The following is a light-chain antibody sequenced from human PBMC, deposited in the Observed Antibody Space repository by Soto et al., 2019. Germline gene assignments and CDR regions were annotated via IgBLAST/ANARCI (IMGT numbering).Light chain of an antibody. CDR2: DVG. J-gene: IGLJ1*01. Sequence: QSVLTQPASVSGSPGQSITLSCTGTSSNIGGCNYVSWYQQHPGKAPKLLIYDVGSRPSGVSNRFSGSKSANTASLTISGVQAEDESDYYCSSYTSSSTEVFGTGTKLTVL. CDR1: SSNIGGCNY. V-gene: IGLV2-14*03. CDR3: SSYTSSSTEV.